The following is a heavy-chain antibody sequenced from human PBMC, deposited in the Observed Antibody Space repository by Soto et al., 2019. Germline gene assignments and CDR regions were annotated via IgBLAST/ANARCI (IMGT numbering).Heavy chain of an antibody. CDR2: ISYEGSNK. V-gene: IGHV3-30-3*01. Sequence: QVQLVESGGGVVQPGRSLRLSCAASGFTFSSYAMYWVRQAPGKGLEWVAGISYEGSNKYYADSVQGRFTISRDNSKKTLYLQMNSLRPEDTAVYYCARAGQLWLTSAFDIWGQGTMVTASS. CDR1: GFTFSSYA. J-gene: IGHJ3*02. CDR3: ARAGQLWLTSAFDI. D-gene: IGHD5-18*01.